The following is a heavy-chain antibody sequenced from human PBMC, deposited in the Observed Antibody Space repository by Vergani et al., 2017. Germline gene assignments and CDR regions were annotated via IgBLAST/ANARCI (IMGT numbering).Heavy chain of an antibody. CDR2: INPNSGGT. D-gene: IGHD4-17*01. V-gene: IGHV1-2*02. Sequence: QVQLVQSGAEVKKPGASVKVSCKASGYTFTGYYMHWVRQAPGQGLEWMGWINPNSGGTNYAQKFQGRVTMTRDTSISTAYMELSRLRSDDTAVYYCATTVTTGAYDYYGMDVWGQGSTVTVSS. J-gene: IGHJ6*02. CDR1: GYTFTGYY. CDR3: ATTVTTGAYDYYGMDV.